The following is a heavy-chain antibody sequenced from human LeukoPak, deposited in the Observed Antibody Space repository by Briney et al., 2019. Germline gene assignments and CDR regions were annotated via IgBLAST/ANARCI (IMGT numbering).Heavy chain of an antibody. Sequence: PGGSLRLSCAASGFSFSTSSMSWVRQTPGKGLEWISYIRGSSTTIYYVDSVKGRFTISRDSARNSLYLQMNDLRAEDTGVYFCARDARSHCGTDACYGPYFDYWGQGSLVTVSS. V-gene: IGHV3-48*01. CDR2: IRGSSTTI. CDR1: GFSFSTSS. J-gene: IGHJ4*02. D-gene: IGHD2-2*01. CDR3: ARDARSHCGTDACYGPYFDY.